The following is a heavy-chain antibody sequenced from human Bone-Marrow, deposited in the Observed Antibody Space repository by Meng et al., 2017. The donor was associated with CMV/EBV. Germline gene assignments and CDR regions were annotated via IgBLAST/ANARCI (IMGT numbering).Heavy chain of an antibody. CDR3: SRVDRSGWYGMDV. CDR2: INYSGST. D-gene: IGHD6-19*01. Sequence: WGTLRLSCTVSGGSISSYYFNWIRQPPGKGLEWIGNINYSGSTSYNPSLQSRVTISVDTSKNQFSLTLSFVTAEDTAVYYCSRVDRSGWYGMDVWGQGTWVTVSS. V-gene: IGHV4-59*01. J-gene: IGHJ6*01. CDR1: GGSISSYY.